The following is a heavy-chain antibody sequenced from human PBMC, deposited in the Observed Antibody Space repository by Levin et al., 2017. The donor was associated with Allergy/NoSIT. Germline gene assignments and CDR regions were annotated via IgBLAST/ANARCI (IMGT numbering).Heavy chain of an antibody. CDR1: GGSFSGYY. D-gene: IGHD4-17*01. Sequence: PSETLSLTCAVYGGSFSGYYWSWIRQPPGKGLEWIGEINHSGSTNYNPSLKSRVTISVDTSKNQFSLKLSSVTAADTAVYYCATKADPYSPHGDYWYYGMDVWGQGTTVTVSS. V-gene: IGHV4-34*01. CDR2: INHSGST. J-gene: IGHJ6*02. CDR3: ATKADPYSPHGDYWYYGMDV.